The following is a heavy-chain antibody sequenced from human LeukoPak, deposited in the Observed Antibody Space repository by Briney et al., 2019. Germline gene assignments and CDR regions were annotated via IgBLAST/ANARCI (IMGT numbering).Heavy chain of an antibody. V-gene: IGHV3-7*01. D-gene: IGHD2-21*02. Sequence: AGGSLRLSCAASGFTFSTYWMSWVRQAPGKGLEWVANIKQDGSEKYYVDSVKGRFTISRDNAKNSLYLQMNSLRAEDTAVYYCARDLLAYCGGDCYFAFDIWGQGTMVTVSS. J-gene: IGHJ3*02. CDR1: GFTFSTYW. CDR2: IKQDGSEK. CDR3: ARDLLAYCGGDCYFAFDI.